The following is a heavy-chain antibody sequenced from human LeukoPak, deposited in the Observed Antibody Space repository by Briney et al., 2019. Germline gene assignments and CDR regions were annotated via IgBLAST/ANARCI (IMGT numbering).Heavy chain of an antibody. V-gene: IGHV3-23*01. CDR3: AKDGRSYYYYYGMDV. J-gene: IGHJ6*02. D-gene: IGHD3-16*02. CDR1: GFTFSSYA. CDR2: LSGSGGST. Sequence: GRSLRLSCAASGFTFSSYAMSWVRQAPGKGLEWVSALSGSGGSTYYADSVKGRFTISRDNSKNTLYLQMNSLRAEDTAVYYCAKDGRSYYYYYGMDVWGQGTTVTVSS.